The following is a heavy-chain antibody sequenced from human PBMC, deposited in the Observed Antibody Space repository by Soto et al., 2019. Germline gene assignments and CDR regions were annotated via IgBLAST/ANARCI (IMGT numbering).Heavy chain of an antibody. CDR3: AQDVVGVIPDCGMDA. CDR1: GFSFSDYA. D-gene: IGHD3-16*02. V-gene: IGHV3-23*01. CDR2: VSGRGDGI. J-gene: IGHJ6*02. Sequence: EAQILESGGGLVRPGGSLRLSCTVSGFSFSDYAMNWVRQAPGKGLEWVSGVSGRGDGIFYADSVKGRFSISRDNSKKTVFLEMNTLRLEETAVCYCAQDVVGVIPDCGMDAWGPGTTVSVSS.